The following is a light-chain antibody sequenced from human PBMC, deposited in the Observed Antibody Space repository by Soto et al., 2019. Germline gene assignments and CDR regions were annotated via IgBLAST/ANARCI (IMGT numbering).Light chain of an antibody. CDR3: QQYNNWPYT. J-gene: IGKJ2*01. CDR1: QSVSSN. CDR2: GAS. Sequence: EIVMTQSPATLSVSPGERATLSCRASQSVSSNLAWYQQKPGQAPRLLIYGASTRDTGIPARFSGSGSGTEFTLTISSLQSEDFAVYYCQQYNNWPYTFGQGTTLEIK. V-gene: IGKV3-15*01.